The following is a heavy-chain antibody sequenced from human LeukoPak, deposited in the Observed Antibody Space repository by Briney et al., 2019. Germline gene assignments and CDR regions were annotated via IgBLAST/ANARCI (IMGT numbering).Heavy chain of an antibody. J-gene: IGHJ4*02. CDR3: SRITTNGYFEY. V-gene: IGHV3-7*01. D-gene: IGHD1-1*01. CDR2: IRWDDER. CDR1: GFTFSSFW. Sequence: GALRLSCSASGFTFSSFWMGWVRQAPGKGLEWVASIRWDDERHHVDSVTGRFSVSRDNAKNSLCLQMNSLRAEDTAVYFCSRITTNGYFEYWGQGALVTVSS.